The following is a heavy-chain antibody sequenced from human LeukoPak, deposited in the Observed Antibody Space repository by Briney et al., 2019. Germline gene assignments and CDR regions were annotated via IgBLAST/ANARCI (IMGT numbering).Heavy chain of an antibody. J-gene: IGHJ3*02. CDR1: GYSISSGYY. V-gene: IGHV4-38-2*02. Sequence: PSETLSLTCTVSGYSISSGYYWGWIRQPPGKGLEWIGSIYHSGSTYYNPSLKSRVTISVDTSKNQFSLKLSSVTAADTAVYYCARENHPLWFGELWMLGAFDIWGQGTMVTVSS. CDR3: ARENHPLWFGELWMLGAFDI. D-gene: IGHD3-10*01. CDR2: IYHSGST.